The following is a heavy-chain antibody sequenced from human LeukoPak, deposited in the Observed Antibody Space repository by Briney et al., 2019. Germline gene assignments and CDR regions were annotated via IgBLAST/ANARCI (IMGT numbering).Heavy chain of an antibody. Sequence: GGSLRLSCAASGFTFSSYWMHWVRQAPGKGLVWVSRINSDGSSTSYADSVKGRFTISRDNAKNTLYLQMNSLRAEDTAVYYCAKDLLPPDYYDSSGYFSYWGQGTLVTVSS. D-gene: IGHD3-22*01. V-gene: IGHV3-74*01. CDR1: GFTFSSYW. CDR3: AKDLLPPDYYDSSGYFSY. J-gene: IGHJ4*02. CDR2: INSDGSST.